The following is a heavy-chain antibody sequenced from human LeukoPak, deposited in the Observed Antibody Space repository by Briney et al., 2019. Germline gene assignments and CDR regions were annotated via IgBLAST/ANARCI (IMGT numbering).Heavy chain of an antibody. CDR3: SRENGAFSPFGY. J-gene: IGHJ4*02. CDR1: GGSISNTIW. Sequence: SGTLSLTGGVSGGSISNTIWWSWVRQPPGQGLEWIGEISLTGLTHYNPSLESRVTVSLDKSKNQLSLNLTSVTAADTAVYYCSRENGAFSPFGYWGQGTLVTV. D-gene: IGHD2-8*01. V-gene: IGHV4-4*02. CDR2: ISLTGLT.